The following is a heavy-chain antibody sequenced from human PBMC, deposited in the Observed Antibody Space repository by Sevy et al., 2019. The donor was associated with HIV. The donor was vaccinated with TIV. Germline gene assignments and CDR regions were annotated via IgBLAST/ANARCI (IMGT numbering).Heavy chain of an antibody. CDR2: INTNNGAT. CDR3: ARAPSVYDLLGL. D-gene: IGHD3-9*01. J-gene: IGHJ4*02. V-gene: IGHV1-2*02. Sequence: ASVKVSCKASGYTFTDYYIHWVRQAPGQGLECMGWINTNNGATNYAQKFQGRVTMTRDTSITTDYMELSSLRSDDTAVSYCARAPSVYDLLGLWGQGTLVTVSS. CDR1: GYTFTDYY.